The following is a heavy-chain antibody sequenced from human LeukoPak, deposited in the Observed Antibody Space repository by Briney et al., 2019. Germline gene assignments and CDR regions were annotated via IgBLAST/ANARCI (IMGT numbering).Heavy chain of an antibody. J-gene: IGHJ4*02. D-gene: IGHD3-10*01. Sequence: GGSLRLSCAASGFTFSNYWMHWVRQAPGKGLVWVSRINSDGINTSYADSVKGRFTISRDNAKNTLYLQMNSLRAEDTAVYYCARGGYYGSGSYFYNYWGQGTLVTVSS. CDR2: INSDGINT. CDR3: ARGGYYGSGSYFYNY. CDR1: GFTFSNYW. V-gene: IGHV3-74*01.